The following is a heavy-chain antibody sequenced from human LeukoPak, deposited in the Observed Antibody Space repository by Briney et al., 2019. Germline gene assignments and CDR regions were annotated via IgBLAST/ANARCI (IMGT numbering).Heavy chain of an antibody. CDR2: MSGRGGST. J-gene: IGHJ6*02. Sequence: GGSLRLSCAASGFTFSSYAMSWVRQAPGEGLEWVSAMSGRGGSTYYADSVKGRFTISRDNSKNPLYLQMNSLRAEDTAVYYCAKDPGPADYDFWSGYYGYYGMDVWGQGTTVSVSS. D-gene: IGHD3-3*01. CDR1: GFTFSSYA. V-gene: IGHV3-23*01. CDR3: AKDPGPADYDFWSGYYGYYGMDV.